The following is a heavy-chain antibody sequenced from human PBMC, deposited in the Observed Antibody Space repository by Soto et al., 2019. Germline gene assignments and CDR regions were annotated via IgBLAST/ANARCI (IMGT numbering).Heavy chain of an antibody. CDR1: GFSFSLYG. Sequence: GGSLRLSCADSGFSFSLYGMHWVRQAPGKGLEWVAVISHDGSKKNYADSVKGRFTISRDNSKKTLYLQMNSLRAQDTAVYYCAKDPDGSGTYELFDDWGQGSLVPVAS. J-gene: IGHJ4*02. CDR3: AKDPDGSGTYELFDD. D-gene: IGHD3-10*01. CDR2: ISHDGSKK. V-gene: IGHV3-30*18.